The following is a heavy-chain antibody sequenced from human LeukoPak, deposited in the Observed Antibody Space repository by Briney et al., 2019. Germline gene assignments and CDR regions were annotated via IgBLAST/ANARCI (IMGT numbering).Heavy chain of an antibody. CDR3: ARRSGRFLYYFDY. V-gene: IGHV4-59*01. CDR1: RGSISRYY. D-gene: IGHD3-10*01. J-gene: IGHJ4*02. CDR2: IYYSGRP. Sequence: SETLSLTCTVSRGSISRYYWCWIRQPPGEGLEGLGYIYYSGRPNYNPSLKSRVTISVDTSKHQYSLKLSSVTAADTAVYYCARRSGRFLYYFDYWGQGTLVSVSS.